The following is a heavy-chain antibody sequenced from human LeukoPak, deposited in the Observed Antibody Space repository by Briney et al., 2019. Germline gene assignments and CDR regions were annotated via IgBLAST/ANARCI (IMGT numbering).Heavy chain of an antibody. Sequence: SETLSLTCTVSGGSISSYYWSWIRQPPGKGLEWIGYVYYSGSTNCNPSLKSRVTISVDTSENQFSLKLTSVTAADTAVYYCARGDSGSFSQFDCWGQGTLVTVSS. CDR2: VYYSGST. V-gene: IGHV4-59*01. CDR1: GGSISSYY. J-gene: IGHJ4*02. D-gene: IGHD1-26*01. CDR3: ARGDSGSFSQFDC.